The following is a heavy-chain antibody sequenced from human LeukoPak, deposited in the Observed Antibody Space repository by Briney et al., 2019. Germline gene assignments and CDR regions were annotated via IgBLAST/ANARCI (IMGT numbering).Heavy chain of an antibody. J-gene: IGHJ1*01. D-gene: IGHD1-26*01. CDR3: ARARSIVGVSPFQH. V-gene: IGHV3-23*01. CDR2: ISGSGGST. Sequence: GGSLRLSCAASGFTFSSYGMSWVRQAPGKGLEWVSAISGSGGSTYYADSVKGRFTISRDNSKNTLYLQMNSLRPEDTAVYYCARARSIVGVSPFQHWGQGALVTVSS. CDR1: GFTFSSYG.